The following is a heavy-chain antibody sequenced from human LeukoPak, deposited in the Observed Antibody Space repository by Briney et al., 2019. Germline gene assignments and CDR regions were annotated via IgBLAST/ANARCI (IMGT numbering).Heavy chain of an antibody. CDR3: ARGHPVVAATHWDY. CDR2: INHSGST. Sequence: KPSETLSLTCAVYGGSFSGYYWIWMPEPPGKGVECIGEINHSGSTNYNPSLKSRVTISVDTSKNQFSLKLSSVTAADTAVYYCARGHPVVAATHWDYWGQGTLVTVSS. J-gene: IGHJ4*02. CDR1: GGSFSGYY. D-gene: IGHD2-15*01. V-gene: IGHV4-34*01.